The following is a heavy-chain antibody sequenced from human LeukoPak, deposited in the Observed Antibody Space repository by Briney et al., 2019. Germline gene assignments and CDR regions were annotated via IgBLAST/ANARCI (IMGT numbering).Heavy chain of an antibody. CDR2: INPNSGNT. J-gene: IGHJ5*02. CDR1: EYTFTNYD. CDR3: ARSLGTYWGKDFLNWFDP. V-gene: IGHV1-8*01. Sequence: ASVKVSCKASEYTFTNYDINWVRQATGQGLEWMGWINPNSGNTGYTQKFRGRVTMTRNTSSSTAYMELTSLKSEDTAVYYCARSLGTYWGKDFLNWFDPWGQGTLVTVSS. D-gene: IGHD3-16*01.